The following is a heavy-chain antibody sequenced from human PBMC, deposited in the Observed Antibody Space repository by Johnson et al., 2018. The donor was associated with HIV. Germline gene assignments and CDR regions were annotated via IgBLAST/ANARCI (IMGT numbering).Heavy chain of an antibody. J-gene: IGHJ3*02. D-gene: IGHD2-2*01. CDR3: ARGYCSSTSCYAFFLPFDI. CDR1: GFTFRSYG. CDR2: INWNGGST. Sequence: EQLVESGGGVVQPGGSLRLSCAVSGFTFRSYGMSWVRQAPGKGLEWVSGINWNGGSTGYADSVKGRFTISRDNAKNSLYLQMNSLRAEDTALYYCARGYCSSTSCYAFFLPFDIWGQGTMVTVSS. V-gene: IGHV3-20*04.